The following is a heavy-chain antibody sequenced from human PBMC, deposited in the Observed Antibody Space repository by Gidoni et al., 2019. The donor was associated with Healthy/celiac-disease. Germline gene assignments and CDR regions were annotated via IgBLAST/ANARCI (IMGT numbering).Heavy chain of an antibody. CDR1: GFTFSSYS. CDR2: ISSISSYI. Sequence: VQLVESGGGLVTPGGSLRLSCAASGFTFSSYSMNWVRQAPGKGLEWVSSISSISSYIYYADSVKGRFTISRDNAKNSLYLQMNSRRAEDTAVYYGARDGGGWELLDYWGQGTLVTVSS. CDR3: ARDGGGWELLDY. V-gene: IGHV3-21*01. J-gene: IGHJ4*02. D-gene: IGHD1-26*01.